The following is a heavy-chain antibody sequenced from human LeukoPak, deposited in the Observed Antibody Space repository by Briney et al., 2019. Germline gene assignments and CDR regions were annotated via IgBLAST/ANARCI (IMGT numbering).Heavy chain of an antibody. D-gene: IGHD2-2*01. CDR2: IIPIFGTA. Sequence: EASVNVSCKASGGTFSSYAISWVRQAPGQGLEWMGGIIPIFGTANYAQKFQGRVTITTDEPPSTAYMELSSLRSEDTAVYYCARGGCSSTSCYLSFDYWGQGTLVTVSS. V-gene: IGHV1-69*05. CDR1: GGTFSSYA. J-gene: IGHJ4*02. CDR3: ARGGCSSTSCYLSFDY.